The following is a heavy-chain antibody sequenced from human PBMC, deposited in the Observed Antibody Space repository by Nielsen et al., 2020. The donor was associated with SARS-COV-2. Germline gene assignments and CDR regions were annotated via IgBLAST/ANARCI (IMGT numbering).Heavy chain of an antibody. D-gene: IGHD4-17*01. Sequence: SETLSLTCTVSGGSISSGGYYWSWIRQHPGKGLEWIGYIYYSGSTYYNPSLKSRVTISVDTSKNQFSLKLTSVTPSDTAVYYCARDYFGDYLDAFDIWGQGTMVTVSS. CDR2: IYYSGST. CDR3: ARDYFGDYLDAFDI. J-gene: IGHJ3*02. V-gene: IGHV4-31*03. CDR1: GGSISSGGYY.